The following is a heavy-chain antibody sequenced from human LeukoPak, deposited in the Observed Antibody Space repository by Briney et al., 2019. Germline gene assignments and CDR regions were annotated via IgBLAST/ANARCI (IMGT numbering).Heavy chain of an antibody. CDR3: AREGYDILTGYYLLDY. CDR2: IYHSGST. J-gene: IGHJ4*02. D-gene: IGHD3-9*01. Sequence: SGTLSLTCAVSGGSISSSNWWSWVRQPPGKGLEWIGEIYHSGSTNYNPSLKSRVTISVDKSKNRFSLKLSSVTAADTAVYYCAREGYDILTGYYLLDYWGQGTLVTVSS. V-gene: IGHV4-4*02. CDR1: GGSISSSNW.